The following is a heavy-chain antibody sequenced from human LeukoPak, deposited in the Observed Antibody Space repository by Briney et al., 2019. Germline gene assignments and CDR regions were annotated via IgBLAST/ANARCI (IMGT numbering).Heavy chain of an antibody. Sequence: PSETLSLTCTVSGGSISSYYWSWIRQPPGKGLEWIGYIYYSGSTNYNPSLKSRVTISVDTSKNQFSLKLSSVTAADTAVYYCARSYDSSGYYYGNWGQGTLVTVSS. V-gene: IGHV4-59*08. D-gene: IGHD3-22*01. J-gene: IGHJ4*02. CDR3: ARSYDSSGYYYGN. CDR1: GGSISSYY. CDR2: IYYSGST.